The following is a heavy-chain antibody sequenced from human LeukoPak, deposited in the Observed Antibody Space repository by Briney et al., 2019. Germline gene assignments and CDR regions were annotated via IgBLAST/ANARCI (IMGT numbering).Heavy chain of an antibody. D-gene: IGHD5-12*01. V-gene: IGHV4-59*01. CDR2: IYYSGST. Sequence: PSETLSLTCTVSGGSISSYYWSWIRQPPGEGLEWIGYIYYSGSTNYNPSLKSRVTISVDTSKNQFSLKLSSVTAADTAVYYCARGGGYSGYDTDYWGQGTLVTVSS. J-gene: IGHJ4*02. CDR1: GGSISSYY. CDR3: ARGGGYSGYDTDY.